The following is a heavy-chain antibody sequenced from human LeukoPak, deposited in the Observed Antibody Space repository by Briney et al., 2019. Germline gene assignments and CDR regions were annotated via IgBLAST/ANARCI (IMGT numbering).Heavy chain of an antibody. D-gene: IGHD2-21*02. CDR1: GYTFTSYG. Sequence: ASVKVSCKASGYTFTSYGISWVRQAPGQGLEWMGWISAYNGNTNYAQKFQGRVTITADKSTSTAYMELSSLRSEDTAVYYCARWGDSFDYWGQGTLVTISS. V-gene: IGHV1-18*01. CDR2: ISAYNGNT. CDR3: ARWGDSFDY. J-gene: IGHJ4*02.